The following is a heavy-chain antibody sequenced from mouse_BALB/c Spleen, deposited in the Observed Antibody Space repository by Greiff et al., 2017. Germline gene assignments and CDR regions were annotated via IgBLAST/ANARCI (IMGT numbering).Heavy chain of an antibody. CDR1: GFHIKDTY. Sequence: VQLQQSGAELVKPGASVTLSCTASGFHIKDTYMHWVKQRPEQGLEWIGRIDPANGNTKYDPKFQGKATITADTSSNTAYLQLSSLTSEDTAVYYCARDRGYAMDYWGQGTSVTVSS. CDR2: IDPANGNT. CDR3: ARDRGYAMDY. J-gene: IGHJ4*01. D-gene: IGHD3-3*01. V-gene: IGHV14-3*02.